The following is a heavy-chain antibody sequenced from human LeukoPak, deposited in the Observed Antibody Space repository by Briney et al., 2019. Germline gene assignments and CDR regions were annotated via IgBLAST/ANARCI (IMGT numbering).Heavy chain of an antibody. J-gene: IGHJ3*01. D-gene: IGHD3/OR15-3a*01. V-gene: IGHV3-7*01. CDR3: ARERAGWTPEDAFDV. Sequence: SGGSLRLSCTASGFTFSTSWMTWVRQAPGKGLEWVANINQDGTVKYYMDSVKGRFTISRDNAKNSLYLQMNRLRVEDTAVYYCARERAGWTPEDAFDVWGQGTMVTVS. CDR1: GFTFSTSW. CDR2: INQDGTVK.